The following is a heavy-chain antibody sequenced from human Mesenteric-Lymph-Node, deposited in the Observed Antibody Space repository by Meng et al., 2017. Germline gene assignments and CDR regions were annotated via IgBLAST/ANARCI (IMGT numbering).Heavy chain of an antibody. Sequence: ASVKVSCKASGYPFTSNYMHWVRQAPGQGLEWMGTINPTGDNLVYAQEFQGRFTMTTDMSTSTFFMELSSLRSEDTAVYYCARDHSRRGSWTGWWFDPWGQGTLVTVSS. CDR3: ARDHSRRGSWTGWWFDP. D-gene: IGHD2-2*01. CDR2: INPTGDNL. V-gene: IGHV1-46*01. J-gene: IGHJ5*02. CDR1: GYPFTSNY.